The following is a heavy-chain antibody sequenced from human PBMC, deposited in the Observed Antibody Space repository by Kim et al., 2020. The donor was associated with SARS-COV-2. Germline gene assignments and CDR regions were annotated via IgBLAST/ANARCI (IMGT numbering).Heavy chain of an antibody. Sequence: GGSLRLSCAASGFTFSGSAMHWVRQASGKGLEWVGRIRSKANSYATAYAASVKGRFTISRDDSKNTAYLQMNSLKTEDTAVYYCTRLRSSPYSSGWYGYDYYYGMDVWGQGTTVTVSS. J-gene: IGHJ6*02. CDR2: IRSKANSYAT. D-gene: IGHD6-19*01. CDR3: TRLRSSPYSSGWYGYDYYYGMDV. CDR1: GFTFSGSA. V-gene: IGHV3-73*01.